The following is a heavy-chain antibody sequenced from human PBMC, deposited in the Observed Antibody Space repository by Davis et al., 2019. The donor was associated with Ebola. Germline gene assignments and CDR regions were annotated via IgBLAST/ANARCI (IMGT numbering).Heavy chain of an antibody. CDR3: ARAPYYYDVSGFYVDY. Sequence: GESLKISCKASGYKFSDYWIGWVRQEPGKGLEWMGIIYPGDSDTRYSPSFLGQVIFSADKSISTAYLQWSSLKASDTATYYCARAPYYYDVSGFYVDYWGQGTLVTVSS. CDR2: IYPGDSDT. CDR1: GYKFSDYW. J-gene: IGHJ4*02. V-gene: IGHV5-51*01. D-gene: IGHD3-22*01.